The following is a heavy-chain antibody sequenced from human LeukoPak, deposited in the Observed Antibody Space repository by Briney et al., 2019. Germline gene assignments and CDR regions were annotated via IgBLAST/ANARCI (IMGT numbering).Heavy chain of an antibody. CDR3: EKGGSSWFYYFDY. CDR2: ISGSGGST. CDR1: GFTFSSYA. D-gene: IGHD6-13*01. V-gene: IGHV3-23*01. Sequence: GGSLRLSCAASGFTFSSYAMSWVRQAPGKGLEWVSAISGSGGSTYYADSVKGRFTISRDNSKNTLYLQMNSLRAEDTAVYYWEKGGSSWFYYFDYWGQGTLVTVSS. J-gene: IGHJ4*02.